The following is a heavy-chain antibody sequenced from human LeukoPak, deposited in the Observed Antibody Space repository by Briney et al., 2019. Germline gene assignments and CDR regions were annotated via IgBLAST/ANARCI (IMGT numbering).Heavy chain of an antibody. D-gene: IGHD4-17*01. CDR1: GGSTSSSGYY. CDR2: FYYSGST. J-gene: IGHJ6*02. V-gene: IGHV4-39*01. Sequence: SETLSLTCTVSGGSTSSSGYYWGWIRQPPGKGLEWIGSFYYSGSTYYNPSLRSRLTISVDTSKNQFSLKLSSVTAADTAVYYCARGSTVTSFWDVWGQGTTVTVSS. CDR3: ARGSTVTSFWDV.